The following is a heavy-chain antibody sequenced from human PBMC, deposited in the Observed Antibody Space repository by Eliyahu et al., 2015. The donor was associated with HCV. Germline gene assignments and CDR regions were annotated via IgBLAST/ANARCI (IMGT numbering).Heavy chain of an antibody. D-gene: IGHD2-21*02. CDR1: GASXSSGGYF. V-gene: IGHV4-31*03. J-gene: IGHJ4*02. Sequence: QVQLQESGPGLVKPSHTLSLXXXVSGASXSSGGYFWSWLRQHPTKGLEWIGKIYYSGSTYYNPSFESRVTMSVDTSENHFSLRLSSVTAADSALYYCAREATAHCGGDCFFDHWGQGIQVAVSS. CDR3: AREATAHCGGDCFFDH. CDR2: IYYSGST.